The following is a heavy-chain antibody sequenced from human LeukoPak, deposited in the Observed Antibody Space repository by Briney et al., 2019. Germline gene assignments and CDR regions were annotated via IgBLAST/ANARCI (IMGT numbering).Heavy chain of an antibody. D-gene: IGHD5-12*01. Sequence: PGVSLRLSCAASGFTFSSYGMHWVRQTPGKGLEWVAVISYDGSNKYYADSVKGRFTISRDNSKNTLYLQMNSLRAEDTAVYYCAKGNIVATIEGMLDYWGQGTLVTVSS. V-gene: IGHV3-30*18. CDR3: AKGNIVATIEGMLDY. CDR1: GFTFSSYG. J-gene: IGHJ4*02. CDR2: ISYDGSNK.